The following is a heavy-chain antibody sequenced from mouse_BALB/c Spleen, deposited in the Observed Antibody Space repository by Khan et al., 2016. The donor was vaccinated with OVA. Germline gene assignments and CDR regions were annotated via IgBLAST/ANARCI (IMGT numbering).Heavy chain of an antibody. CDR2: ISYSGNT. J-gene: IGHJ2*01. V-gene: IGHV3-2*02. CDR3: TRIYGGDFDY. CDR1: GYSITSDYA. Sequence: QLEESGPGLVKPSQSLSLTCTVTGYSITSDYAWNWIRQSPGNKLEWMGHISYSGNTKYNPSLKSRISITRDTSKNQFFLQLNSVTTEDTATXYCTRIYGGDFDYWGQGTTLTVSS. D-gene: IGHD1-1*01.